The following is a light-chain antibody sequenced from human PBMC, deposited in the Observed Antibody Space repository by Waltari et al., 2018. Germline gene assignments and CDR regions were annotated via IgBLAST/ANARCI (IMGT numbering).Light chain of an antibody. V-gene: IGLV3-19*01. Sequence: SSELTQDPAVSVALGQTVKITCQGDSLRTYYANWYRQRPGQAPLLFMYGKNNRPSGIPDRFSGSYSGDTASLTITGAQAEDEADYYCNSRDSDGNPFVFGPATKVTVL. CDR3: NSRDSDGNPFV. CDR1: SLRTYY. CDR2: GKN. J-gene: IGLJ1*01.